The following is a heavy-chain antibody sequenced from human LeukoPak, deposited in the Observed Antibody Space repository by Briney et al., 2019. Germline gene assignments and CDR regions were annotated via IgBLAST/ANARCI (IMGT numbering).Heavy chain of an antibody. CDR2: IYPGDSDT. CDR1: GYSFSTDW. D-gene: IGHD5-18*01. V-gene: IGHV5-51*01. J-gene: IGHJ5*02. CDR3: ARQGYSYGQPNWFDP. Sequence: GEPLKISCKGSGYSFSTDWIGWVGQMPGKGLEGMGSIYPGDSDTRYSPSFQGHVTISADKSISTAYLQWSSLKASDTAMYYCARQGYSYGQPNWFDPWGQGTLVTVSS.